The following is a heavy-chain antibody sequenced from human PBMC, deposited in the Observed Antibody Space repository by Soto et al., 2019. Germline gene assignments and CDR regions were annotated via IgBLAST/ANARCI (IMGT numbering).Heavy chain of an antibody. Sequence: EVQLLESGGGLVQPGGSLRLSCAASGFTFSSYVITWVRQAPGKGLEWVSSISGNSANIYYADSVKGRFTISRDNSKNTLYLQMNSLRGEDTSVYYCAKLVGAYQMWFDPWGQGTLVTVSS. CDR2: ISGNSANI. J-gene: IGHJ5*02. CDR3: AKLVGAYQMWFDP. CDR1: GFTFSSYV. V-gene: IGHV3-23*01. D-gene: IGHD2-2*01.